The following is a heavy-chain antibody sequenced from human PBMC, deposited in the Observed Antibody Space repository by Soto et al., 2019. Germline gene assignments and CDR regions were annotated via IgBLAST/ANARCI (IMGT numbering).Heavy chain of an antibody. D-gene: IGHD3-10*01. CDR2: ISTYNGGT. CDR1: GYTFTSYG. V-gene: IGHV1-18*01. Sequence: QVQLVQSGGEVKKPGASVKVSCKASGYTFTSYGITWVRQAPRLGLDWMGWISTYNGGTNYAQNLQGRVTMTTDTSTSTAYMELRSLRSDDTAMYYCAREISYGSGTSYGYWGQGTMVTVSS. J-gene: IGHJ4*02. CDR3: AREISYGSGTSYGY.